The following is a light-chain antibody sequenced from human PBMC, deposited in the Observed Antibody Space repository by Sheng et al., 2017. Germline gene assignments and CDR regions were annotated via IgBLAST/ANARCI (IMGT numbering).Light chain of an antibody. CDR3: QQYGSFPIT. J-gene: IGKJ5*01. V-gene: IGKV3-20*01. CDR2: GAS. Sequence: EIVMTQSPATLSVSPGERATLSCRASLTVNTNYVAWYQKRPGQPPRVLIYGASKRATGIPDRFSGSGSGRDFTLTISKLEPQDFGVYYCQQYGSFPITFGQGTRLDIK. CDR1: LTVNTNY.